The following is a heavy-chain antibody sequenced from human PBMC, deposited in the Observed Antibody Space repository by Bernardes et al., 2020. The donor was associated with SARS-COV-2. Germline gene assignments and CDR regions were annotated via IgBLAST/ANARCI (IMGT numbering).Heavy chain of an antibody. V-gene: IGHV4-59*12. CDR3: AKDSRFCISSSCYSFYYYGLDV. CDR2: IYYSGST. Sequence: LSLTCTVSGGSINSFYWSWIRQTPGKGLEWIGHIYYSGSTNYNPSLKGRVTISIDTSENQFSLKLTSVTAADTAVYYCAKDSRFCISSSCYSFYYYGLDVWGRGTTVTVSS. J-gene: IGHJ6*02. D-gene: IGHD2-2*01. CDR1: GGSINSFY.